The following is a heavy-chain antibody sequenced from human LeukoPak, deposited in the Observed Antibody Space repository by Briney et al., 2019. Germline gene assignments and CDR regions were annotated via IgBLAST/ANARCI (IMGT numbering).Heavy chain of an antibody. V-gene: IGHV3-23*01. CDR2: IFPSGGEI. CDR1: GFTFGTFA. Sequence: GGSLSLSCAASGFTFGTFAMIGVGQPPGKGLEWVSSIFPSGGEIHYADSVRGRFTISRDNSKSTLSLQMNSLRAEDTAIYYCAKDPMTAVTTVDSDWGQGALVTVSS. CDR3: AKDPMTAVTTVDSD. D-gene: IGHD4-17*01. J-gene: IGHJ4*02.